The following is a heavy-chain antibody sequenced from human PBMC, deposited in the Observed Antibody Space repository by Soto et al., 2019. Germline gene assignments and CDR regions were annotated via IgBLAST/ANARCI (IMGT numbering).Heavy chain of an antibody. CDR2: IIPLFGSP. V-gene: IGHV1-69*01. D-gene: IGHD6-25*01. CDR1: GGSFSDSA. CDR3: AREARGYGGGYSYYGMDV. Sequence: QVQLVQSGPEVKKPGSSVKVSCKASGGSFSDSALSWVRQAPGQGLEWMGGIIPLFGSPDYAQKFLGRVKVTADESTGTAYMELSRLRTEDTAVYYCAREARGYGGGYSYYGMDVWGQGTTVTVS. J-gene: IGHJ6*02.